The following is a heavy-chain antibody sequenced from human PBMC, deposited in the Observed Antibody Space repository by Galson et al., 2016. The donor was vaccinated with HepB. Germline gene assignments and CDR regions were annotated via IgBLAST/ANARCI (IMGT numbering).Heavy chain of an antibody. CDR3: AKDPGVFSPRWYYFDS. V-gene: IGHV3-23*01. Sequence: SLRLSCAASGFTFSSYAMSWVRQAPGKGLEWVSAISGSGGSTYYADSVKGRFTISRDNSKNTLYLHMNGLRAEDTALYYCAKDPGVFSPRWYYFDSWGQGTLVTVSA. J-gene: IGHJ4*02. D-gene: IGHD6-13*01. CDR1: GFTFSSYA. CDR2: ISGSGGST.